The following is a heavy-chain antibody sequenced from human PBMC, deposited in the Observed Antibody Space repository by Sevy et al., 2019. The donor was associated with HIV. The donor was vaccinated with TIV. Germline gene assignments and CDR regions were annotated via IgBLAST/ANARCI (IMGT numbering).Heavy chain of an antibody. CDR1: GFTFSDYR. CDR3: ARDRGEILSSAFDY. V-gene: IGHV3-30*04. J-gene: IGHJ4*02. Sequence: GSLRLSCAASGFTFSDYRMHWVRQAPGKGLEWVAVISYDGRNNKYNADSVKGGFTISRDNSKNTVYLQMNSLRAEDTAIYYCARDRGEILSSAFDYWGQGTLVTVSS. CDR2: ISYDGRNNK. D-gene: IGHD3-16*01.